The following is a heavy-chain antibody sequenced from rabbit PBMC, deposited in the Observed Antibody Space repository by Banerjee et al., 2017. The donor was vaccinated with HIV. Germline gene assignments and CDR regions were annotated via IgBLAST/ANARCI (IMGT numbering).Heavy chain of an antibody. J-gene: IGHJ5*01. CDR1: GFSFSHKYV. Sequence: QSLEESGGDLVKPEGSLTLTCTASGFSFSHKYVMCWVRQAPGKGLEWIACIYTGSSSITYYANWAKGRFTISKTSSTTVTLQMTSLTGADTATYFCARDWGAYAGHGYATGWLDLWGPGTLVTV. CDR3: ARDWGAYAGHGYATGWLDL. CDR2: IYTGSSSIT. V-gene: IGHV1S40*01. D-gene: IGHD6-1*01.